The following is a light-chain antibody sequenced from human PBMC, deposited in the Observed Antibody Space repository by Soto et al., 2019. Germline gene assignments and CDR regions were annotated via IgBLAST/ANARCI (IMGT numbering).Light chain of an antibody. V-gene: IGKV3-20*01. Sequence: EIVLTQSPGTLSLSPGERATLSCMASQTVTSTFLAWYQQKPGQAPRLLIYGASRRATGIPDRVSGSGSGTDFTLTITILEPEDFAVYYCHQYDSSRTFGQGTKVEMK. CDR3: HQYDSSRT. CDR1: QTVTSTF. J-gene: IGKJ1*01. CDR2: GAS.